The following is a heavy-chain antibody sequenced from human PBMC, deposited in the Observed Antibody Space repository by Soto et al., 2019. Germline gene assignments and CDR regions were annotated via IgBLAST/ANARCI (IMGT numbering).Heavy chain of an antibody. Sequence: XGSLILSCSASGVTFSGYAMHWVRQAPGKGLDWVAVISYDGSNKYYADSVKGRFTISRDNSKNTLYLQMNSLRAEDTAVYYCARGSGGGWYESNAFDTWGQGTMVTVS. D-gene: IGHD2-15*01. CDR2: ISYDGSNK. CDR1: GVTFSGYA. V-gene: IGHV3-30-3*01. J-gene: IGHJ3*02. CDR3: ARGSGGGWYESNAFDT.